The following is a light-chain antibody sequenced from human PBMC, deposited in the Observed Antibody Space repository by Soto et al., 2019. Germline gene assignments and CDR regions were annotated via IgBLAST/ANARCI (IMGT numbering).Light chain of an antibody. CDR2: WAS. CDR3: QQYYGAWT. CDR1: QRLLYGSTNKNY. Sequence: DIVMTQSPDSLVVSLGERATINCKSSQRLLYGSTNKNYLAWYQQKPGQSPKLLIYWASTRESGVPDRFSGSGSGTDFTLTISSLQAEEVAVYYCQQYYGAWTFGQGTKVEIK. J-gene: IGKJ1*01. V-gene: IGKV4-1*01.